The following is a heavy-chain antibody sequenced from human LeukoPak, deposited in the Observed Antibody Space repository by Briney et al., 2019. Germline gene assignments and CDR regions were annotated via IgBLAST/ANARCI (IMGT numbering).Heavy chain of an antibody. CDR1: GFTFSNYW. CDR3: VRDGGVSGYNLLDY. J-gene: IGHJ4*02. D-gene: IGHD5-24*01. CDR2: INQDGSEE. Sequence: GGSLRLSCAASGFTFSNYWMTWVRQAPGKGLEWVAHINQDGSEEHYMDSAKARFTISRDNAKNSLSLQMNSLRAEDTAVYYRVRDGGVSGYNLLDYWGRGTLVTVSS. V-gene: IGHV3-7*01.